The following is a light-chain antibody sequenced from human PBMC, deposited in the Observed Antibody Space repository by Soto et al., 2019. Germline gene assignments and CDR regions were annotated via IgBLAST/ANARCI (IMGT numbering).Light chain of an antibody. J-gene: IGLJ1*01. CDR1: SSDVGGYEY. V-gene: IGLV2-23*02. CDR2: EVI. CDR3: CSYAGSSTYV. Sequence: QSALTQPPSASGSPGQSVTISCTGSSSDVGGYEYVSWYQQHPGKAPKLIIYEVIKRPSGVSNRFSGSKSGNTASLTISGLQAEDEADYYCCSYAGSSTYVFGTGTKVTVL.